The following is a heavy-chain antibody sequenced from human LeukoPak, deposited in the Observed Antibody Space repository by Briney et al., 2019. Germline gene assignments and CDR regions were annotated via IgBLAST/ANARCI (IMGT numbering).Heavy chain of an antibody. CDR1: GGSFSGYY. Sequence: ETLSLTCAVYGGSFSGYYWSWIRQPPGKGLEWIGEINHSGSTNYNPSLKSRVTISVDTSKNQFSLKLSSVTAADTAVYYCASLLSLHFDYWGQGTLVTVSS. CDR2: INHSGST. CDR3: ASLLSLHFDY. J-gene: IGHJ4*02. D-gene: IGHD2-15*01. V-gene: IGHV4-34*01.